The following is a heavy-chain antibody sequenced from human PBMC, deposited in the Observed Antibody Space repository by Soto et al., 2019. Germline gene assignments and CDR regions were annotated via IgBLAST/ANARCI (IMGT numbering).Heavy chain of an antibody. CDR2: ISAYNGNT. Sequence: QVPLVQSGAEVQKPGASVKVSCKASGYTFTSYGIGWVRQAPGQGLEWMGWISAYNGNTNYAQKLQGRVTMTTDTTTSTAYMEQKSMRSDDTAVYYCAKRLTRYSSSPGDYWGQGTLVTVSS. CDR3: AKRLTRYSSSPGDY. CDR1: GYTFTSYG. J-gene: IGHJ4*02. D-gene: IGHD6-6*01. V-gene: IGHV1-18*04.